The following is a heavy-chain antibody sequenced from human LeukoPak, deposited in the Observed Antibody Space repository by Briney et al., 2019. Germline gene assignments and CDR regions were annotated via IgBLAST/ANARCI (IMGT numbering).Heavy chain of an antibody. Sequence: ASVKVSCKASGYTFIDYYIHWVRQSPGQGLEWMGRIIPIFGTANYAQKFQGRVTITTDESTSTAYMELSSLRSEDTAVYYCARARSVRGEATNDYWGQGTLVTVSS. CDR1: GYTFIDYY. J-gene: IGHJ4*02. CDR2: IIPIFGTA. V-gene: IGHV1-69*05. D-gene: IGHD3-10*01. CDR3: ARARSVRGEATNDY.